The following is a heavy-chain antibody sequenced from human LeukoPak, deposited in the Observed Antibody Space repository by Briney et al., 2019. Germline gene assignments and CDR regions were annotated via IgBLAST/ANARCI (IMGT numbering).Heavy chain of an antibody. CDR2: IHYSGST. Sequence: SETLSLTCTVSGGSISGFYWSWIRQPPGKGLEWIGYIHYSGSTNYNPSLKSRVTISVDTSKNQFSLKLSSVTAADTAVYYCARGGQYQLLLGTTYFDYWGQGTLVTVSS. CDR3: ARGGQYQLLLGTTYFDY. D-gene: IGHD2-2*01. J-gene: IGHJ4*02. CDR1: GGSISGFY. V-gene: IGHV4-59*12.